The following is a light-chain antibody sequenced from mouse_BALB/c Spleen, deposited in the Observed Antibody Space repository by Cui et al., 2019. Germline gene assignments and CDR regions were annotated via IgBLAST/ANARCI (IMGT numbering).Light chain of an antibody. V-gene: IGKV4-55*01. CDR2: DTS. CDR1: SSVSY. J-gene: IGKJ5*01. Sequence: QIVLTQSQVIMSASPGEKVTMTCSASSSVSYMYWYQQKPGSSPRLLIYDTSNLASGVPVRFSGSWSGTSYSLTISRIEAEDAATYYCQQWSSYPPITFGAGTKLELK. CDR3: QQWSSYPPIT.